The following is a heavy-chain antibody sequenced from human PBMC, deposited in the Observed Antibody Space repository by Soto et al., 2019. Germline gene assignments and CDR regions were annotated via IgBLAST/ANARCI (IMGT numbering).Heavy chain of an antibody. CDR1: GFTFSSYG. V-gene: IGHV3-30*18. D-gene: IGHD3-22*01. CDR2: ISYDGSNK. CDR3: AKTEARARYYDSSGSPFDY. Sequence: GGSLRLSCAASGFTFSSYGMHWVRQAPGKGLEWVAVISYDGSNKYYADSVKGRFTISRDNSKNTLYLQMNSLRAEDTAVYYCAKTEARARYYDSSGSPFDYWGQGTLVTVSS. J-gene: IGHJ4*02.